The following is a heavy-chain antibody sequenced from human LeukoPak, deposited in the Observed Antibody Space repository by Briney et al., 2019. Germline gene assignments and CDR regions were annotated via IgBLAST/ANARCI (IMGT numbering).Heavy chain of an antibody. CDR1: GGSISSSSAY. D-gene: IGHD5-18*01. J-gene: IGHJ4*02. V-gene: IGHV4-39*01. CDR3: VSPRGFSYGYFDY. Sequence: SETLSLTCTVSGGSISSSSAYWGWIRQPPGKGLEWIGSIYYSKNTYYNPSLKSRVTISADTSKNQFSLTLGSVSATDTAVYYCVSPRGFSYGYFDYWGQGTLATVSS. CDR2: IYYSKNT.